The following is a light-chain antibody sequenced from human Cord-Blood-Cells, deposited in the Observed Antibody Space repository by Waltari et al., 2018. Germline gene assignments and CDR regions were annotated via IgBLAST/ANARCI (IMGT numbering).Light chain of an antibody. J-gene: IGKJ4*02. V-gene: IGKV1-39*01. Sequence: DIQMTTSPPSLSASVVDRVTITCRASQSISSYLNWYQQKPGKAPKLLIYAASSLQSGVPSRFSGSGSGTDFTLTISSLQPEDFATYYCQQSYSTPPLTFGGGTKVEIK. CDR1: QSISSY. CDR3: QQSYSTPPLT. CDR2: AAS.